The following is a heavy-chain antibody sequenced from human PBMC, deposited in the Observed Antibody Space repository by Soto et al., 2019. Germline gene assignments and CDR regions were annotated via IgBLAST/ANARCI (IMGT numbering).Heavy chain of an antibody. Sequence: EVQLLESGGGLVQPGGSLRLSWAVSGFPFSTYAISWVRRAPGKGLEWVSAVGGSDPNSYYPDAVKGRFTISRAISKNTLYLQMNSPRDEDTALYYCAKGSVLSPWYFDLWGRGTLVTGSS. D-gene: IGHD3-16*01. CDR2: VGGSDPNS. J-gene: IGHJ2*01. CDR3: AKGSVLSPWYFDL. CDR1: GFPFSTYA. V-gene: IGHV3-23*01.